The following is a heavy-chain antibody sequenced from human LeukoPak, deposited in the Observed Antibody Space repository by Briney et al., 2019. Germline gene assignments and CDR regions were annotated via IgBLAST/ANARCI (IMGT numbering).Heavy chain of an antibody. CDR3: AKGSSSWYTGTVDAFDI. CDR1: GFTFSSDG. D-gene: IGHD6-13*01. J-gene: IGHJ3*02. CDR2: ISYDGINK. V-gene: IGHV3-30*18. Sequence: PGGALRLSCAASGFTFSSDGMHWVCQAPGKGLGWGAVISYDGINKYYADSVKGPFTISRDNSKKTFYMKMNSLRAEDTAVYYCAKGSSSWYTGTVDAFDIWGQETMVTVSS.